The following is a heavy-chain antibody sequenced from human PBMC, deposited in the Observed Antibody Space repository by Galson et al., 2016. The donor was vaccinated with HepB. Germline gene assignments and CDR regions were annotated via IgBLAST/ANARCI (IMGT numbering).Heavy chain of an antibody. Sequence: SLRLSCAASGLTFTTYAMSWVRQAPGKGLEWVSAISGGGNNKFYAGSVKGRFTISRDNAKNTLYLQMSSLRADDTAIYYCAKRSSGLQGAFDLWGRGTMVTVSS. J-gene: IGHJ3*01. D-gene: IGHD3-10*01. CDR3: AKRSSGLQGAFDL. V-gene: IGHV3-23*01. CDR1: GLTFTTYA. CDR2: ISGGGNNK.